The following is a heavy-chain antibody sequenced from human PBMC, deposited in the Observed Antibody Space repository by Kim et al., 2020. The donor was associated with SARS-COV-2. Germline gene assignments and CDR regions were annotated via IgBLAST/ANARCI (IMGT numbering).Heavy chain of an antibody. Sequence: YIPSFQGQVTISADKSISTAYLQWSSLKASDTAMYYCARLSYGDFNFDYWGQGTLVTVSS. V-gene: IGHV5-51*01. D-gene: IGHD4-17*01. CDR3: ARLSYGDFNFDY. J-gene: IGHJ4*02.